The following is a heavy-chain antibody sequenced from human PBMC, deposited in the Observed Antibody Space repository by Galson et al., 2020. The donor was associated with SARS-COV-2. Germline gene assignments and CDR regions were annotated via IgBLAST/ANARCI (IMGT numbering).Heavy chain of an antibody. D-gene: IGHD1-7*01. CDR3: AKDRSRWNYGIVY. V-gene: IGHV3-9*01. Sequence: SLKISCAASGFTFDDYAIHWVRQAPGKGLEWVSGISWNSGGIGYADSVKGRFTISRDNAKNSLYLQMNSLRVEDTALYYCAKDRSRWNYGIVYWGQGTLVTVSS. CDR2: ISWNSGGI. J-gene: IGHJ4*02. CDR1: GFTFDDYA.